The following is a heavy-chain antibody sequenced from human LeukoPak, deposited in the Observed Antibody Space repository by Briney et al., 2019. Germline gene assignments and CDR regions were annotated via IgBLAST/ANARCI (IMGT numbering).Heavy chain of an antibody. CDR2: IYYSGST. D-gene: IGHD6-13*01. J-gene: IGHJ4*02. CDR1: GGSISSGGYS. CDR3: ARGYRGYFDY. Sequence: SGTLSLTCAVSGGSISSGGYSWSWIRQPPGKGLEWIGYIYYSGSTYYNPSLKSRVTISVDTSKNQFSLKLSSVTAADTAVYYCARGYRGYFDYWGQGTLVTVSS. V-gene: IGHV4-30-4*07.